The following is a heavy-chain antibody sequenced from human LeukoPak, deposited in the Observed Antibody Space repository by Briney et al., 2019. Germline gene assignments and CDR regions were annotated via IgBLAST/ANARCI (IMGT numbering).Heavy chain of an antibody. V-gene: IGHV1-24*01. CDR2: FDPEDGET. CDR3: ATDLHFCDYVWGSYRCKDY. CDR1: GYTLTELS. D-gene: IGHD3-16*02. J-gene: IGHJ4*02. Sequence: ASVKVSCKVSGYTLTELSMHWVRQAPGKGLERMGGFDPEDGETIYAQKFQGRVTMTEDTSTDTAYMELSSLRSEDTAVYYCATDLHFCDYVWGSYRCKDYWGQGTLVTVSS.